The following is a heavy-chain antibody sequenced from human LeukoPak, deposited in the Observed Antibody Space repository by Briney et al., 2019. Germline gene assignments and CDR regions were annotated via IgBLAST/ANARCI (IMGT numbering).Heavy chain of an antibody. CDR3: AGCTAAAYFDY. CDR1: GGSISSYY. V-gene: IGHV4-4*09. Sequence: SETLSLTCTVSGGSISSYYWSWIRQPPGKGLEWIGYTYTSGSTNYNPSLKSRVTISVDTSKNQFSLKLSSVTAADTAVYYCAGCTAAAYFDYWGQGTLVTVSS. CDR2: TYTSGST. D-gene: IGHD6-13*01. J-gene: IGHJ4*02.